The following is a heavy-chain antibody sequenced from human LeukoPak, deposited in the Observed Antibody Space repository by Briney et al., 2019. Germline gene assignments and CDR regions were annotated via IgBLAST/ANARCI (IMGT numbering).Heavy chain of an antibody. D-gene: IGHD3-22*01. J-gene: IGHJ5*02. V-gene: IGHV1-8*03. CDR2: MNPNSGNT. CDR3: ARGEADSSGYPPFDP. CDR1: GYTFTNYD. Sequence: VASVKVSCXASGYTFTNYDINWVRQATGQGLEWMGWMNPNSGNTGYAQNFQGRVTITRDTSISTAYMELSSLRSEDTAMYYCARGEADSSGYPPFDPWGQGTLVTVSS.